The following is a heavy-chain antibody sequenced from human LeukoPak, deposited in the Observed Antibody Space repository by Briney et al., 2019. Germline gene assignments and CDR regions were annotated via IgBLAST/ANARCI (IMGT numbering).Heavy chain of an antibody. D-gene: IGHD3-3*01. CDR2: MNPNSGNT. Sequence: ASVKVSCKASGYTFISYDINWVRQATGQGLEWMGWMNPNSGNTGYAQKFQGRVTLTRNTSISTAYMELSSLRSEDTAVYYCARAGENDFWSGYSPYYFDYWGQGTLVTVSS. CDR3: ARAGENDFWSGYSPYYFDY. V-gene: IGHV1-8*01. CDR1: GYTFISYD. J-gene: IGHJ4*02.